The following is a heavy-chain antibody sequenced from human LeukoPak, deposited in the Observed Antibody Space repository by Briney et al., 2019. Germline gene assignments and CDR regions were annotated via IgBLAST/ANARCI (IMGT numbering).Heavy chain of an antibody. V-gene: IGHV1-18*01. CDR1: GYTFTSYG. J-gene: IGHJ3*02. D-gene: IGHD3-3*01. Sequence: ALVKVSCKASGYTFTSYGISWVRQAPGQGLEWMGWISAYNGNTNYAQKLQGRVTMTTDTSTSTAYMELRSLRSDDTAVYYCARDPNRITIFGVARNAFDIWGQGTMVTVSS. CDR2: ISAYNGNT. CDR3: ARDPNRITIFGVARNAFDI.